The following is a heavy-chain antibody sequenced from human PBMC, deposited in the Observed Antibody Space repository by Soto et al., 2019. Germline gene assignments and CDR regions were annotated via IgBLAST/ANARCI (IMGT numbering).Heavy chain of an antibody. Sequence: QMQLVESGGGVVQPGRSPRLSCAASGFTFRSYGIHWVCQAPGKGLEWVALIWFDGSKKYYVDSVKGRFAVSRDNSKNTLYLQMNSLRVEDTAVYYCARDRLVPYGYGMDVWGQGTTVTVSS. CDR3: ARDRLVPYGYGMDV. V-gene: IGHV3-33*01. CDR1: GFTFRSYG. D-gene: IGHD2-2*01. CDR2: IWFDGSKK. J-gene: IGHJ6*02.